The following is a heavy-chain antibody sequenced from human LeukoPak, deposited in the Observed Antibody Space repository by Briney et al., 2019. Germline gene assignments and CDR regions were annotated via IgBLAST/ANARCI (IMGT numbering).Heavy chain of an antibody. CDR1: GGSVSGYY. CDR3: ASSVEEYYFDY. J-gene: IGHJ4*02. V-gene: IGHV4-59*10. D-gene: IGHD5/OR15-5a*01. Sequence: SETLSLTCAVYGGSVSGYYWSWIRQPAGKGLEWSGRIYTSGSTNYNPSLKSRVTMSVDTSKNQFSLKLSSVTAADTAVYYCASSVEEYYFDYWGQGTLVTVSS. CDR2: IYTSGST.